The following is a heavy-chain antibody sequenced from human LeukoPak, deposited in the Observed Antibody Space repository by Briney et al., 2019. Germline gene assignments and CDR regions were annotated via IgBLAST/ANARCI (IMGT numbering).Heavy chain of an antibody. V-gene: IGHV3-21*01. Sequence: GSLRLSCAASGFTFSSYSMNWVRQAPGKGLEWVSSISSSSSYIYYADSVKGRFTISRDNAKNSLYLQMNSLRAEDTAVYYCAREGTPYGDYPGHAFDIWGQGTMVTVSS. D-gene: IGHD4-17*01. J-gene: IGHJ3*02. CDR3: AREGTPYGDYPGHAFDI. CDR2: ISSSSSYI. CDR1: GFTFSSYS.